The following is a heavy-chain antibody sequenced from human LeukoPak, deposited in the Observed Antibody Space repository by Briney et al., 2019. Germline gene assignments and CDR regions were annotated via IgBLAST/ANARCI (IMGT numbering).Heavy chain of an antibody. Sequence: GGSLRLSCAASGFTFTTYWMGWVRQAPGKGLEWVANIKQDGSEQYYADSVKGRFTISRDNAKNSLSLQMNSLRAEDTAVYYCARVSTVVVAARRYNWFDPWGQGTLVTVSS. V-gene: IGHV3-7*01. CDR3: ARVSTVVVAARRYNWFDP. D-gene: IGHD2-15*01. CDR2: IKQDGSEQ. J-gene: IGHJ5*02. CDR1: GFTFTTYW.